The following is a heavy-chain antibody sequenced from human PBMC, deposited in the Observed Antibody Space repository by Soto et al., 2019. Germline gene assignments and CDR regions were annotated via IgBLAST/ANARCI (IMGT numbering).Heavy chain of an antibody. Sequence: QITLKESGPTLVKPTQTLTLTCTFSGFSLRTRAVGVGWIRQPPGKALEWLALIYWNDDKRYSPSLKNRLTITKDTSKNHVDLTMTNMDPVDTATYYCAHRHELGSFDIWGQGTKVTVSS. CDR1: GFSLRTRAVG. V-gene: IGHV2-5*01. CDR2: IYWNDDK. CDR3: AHRHELGSFDI. D-gene: IGHD1-26*01. J-gene: IGHJ3*02.